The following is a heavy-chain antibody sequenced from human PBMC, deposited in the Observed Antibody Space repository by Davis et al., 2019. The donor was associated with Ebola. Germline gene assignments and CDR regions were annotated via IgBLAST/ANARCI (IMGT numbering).Heavy chain of an antibody. CDR2: ISKGGKTI. V-gene: IGHV3-11*01. J-gene: IGHJ5*02. CDR1: GFTFSDYY. D-gene: IGHD4-23*01. CDR3: ARDSNSYRFDP. Sequence: GESLKISCAASGFTFSDYYMNWIRQAPGKGLEWISYISKGGKTISYADSVKGRFTISRDNAKKSLYLQMSSVRAEDTAIYYCARDSNSYRFDPWGQGTLVTVSS.